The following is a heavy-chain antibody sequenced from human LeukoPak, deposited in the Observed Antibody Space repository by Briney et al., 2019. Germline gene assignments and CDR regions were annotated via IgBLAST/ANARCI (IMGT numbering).Heavy chain of an antibody. J-gene: IGHJ4*02. CDR1: GYTFTSYD. CDR2: MNPNSGNT. CDR3: ACEGVATGVFDY. Sequence: ASVKVSCKASGYTFTSYDINWVRQATGQGLEWMGWMNPNSGNTNYAQKLQGRVTMTTDTSTSTAYMELRSLRSDDTAVYYCACEGVATGVFDYWGQGTLVTVSS. V-gene: IGHV1-18*01. D-gene: IGHD5-12*01.